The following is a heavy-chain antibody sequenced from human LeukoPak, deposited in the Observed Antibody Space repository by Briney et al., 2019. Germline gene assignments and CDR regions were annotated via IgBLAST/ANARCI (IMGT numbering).Heavy chain of an antibody. CDR2: INPNSGGT. CDR3: ARVPAYCGGDCLFDY. D-gene: IGHD2-21*02. Sequence: ASVKVSCKASGYTFTGYYMHWVRQAPGQGLEWMGRINPNSGGTNYAQKFQGRVTMTRDTSISTAYMELSRLRSDDTAVYYCARVPAYCGGDCLFDYWGQGTLVTVSS. V-gene: IGHV1-2*06. J-gene: IGHJ4*02. CDR1: GYTFTGYY.